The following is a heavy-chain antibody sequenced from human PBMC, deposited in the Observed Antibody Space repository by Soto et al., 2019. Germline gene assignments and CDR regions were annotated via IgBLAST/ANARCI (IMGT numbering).Heavy chain of an antibody. CDR2: IIPIFGTA. CDR1: GGTFSSYA. Sequence: QVQLVQSGAEVKKPGSSVKVSCKASGGTFSSYAISWVRQAPGQGLEWMGGIIPIFGTANYAQKFQGRVTITADEFTSTAYMERSGLRSEDTAVYYCAGGSGSSYRGGVNYGMGVWGQGTTVTVSS. V-gene: IGHV1-69*12. J-gene: IGHJ6*02. CDR3: AGGSGSSYRGGVNYGMGV. D-gene: IGHD6-6*01.